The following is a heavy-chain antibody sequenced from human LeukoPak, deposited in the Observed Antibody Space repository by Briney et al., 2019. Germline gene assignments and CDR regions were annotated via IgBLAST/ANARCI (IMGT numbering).Heavy chain of an antibody. CDR3: ARGTNRITMVRGVIIT. V-gene: IGHV4-39*07. CDR1: GGSISSSSYY. CDR2: INHSGST. Sequence: SETLSLTCTVSGGSISSSSYYWSWIRQPPGKGLEWIGEINHSGSTNYNPSLKSRVTISVDTSKNQFSLKLSSVTAADTAVYYCARGTNRITMVRGVIITWGQGTLVTVSS. D-gene: IGHD3-10*01. J-gene: IGHJ5*02.